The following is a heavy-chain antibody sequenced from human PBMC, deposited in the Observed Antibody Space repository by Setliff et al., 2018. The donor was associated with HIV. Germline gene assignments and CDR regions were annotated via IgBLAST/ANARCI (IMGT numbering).Heavy chain of an antibody. V-gene: IGHV4-38-2*02. CDR1: AYSINSGDY. CDR3: ARVPSGLWFGKWGN. Sequence: PSETLSLTCTVSAYSINSGDYWGWIRQSPGKGLGWIGTISHSGTVYYDPSLKSRVTISVDTSKNHFSLNLTSVTAADTAVYYCARVPSGLWFGKWGNWGQGTLVTVSS. J-gene: IGHJ4*02. CDR2: ISHSGTV. D-gene: IGHD3-10*01.